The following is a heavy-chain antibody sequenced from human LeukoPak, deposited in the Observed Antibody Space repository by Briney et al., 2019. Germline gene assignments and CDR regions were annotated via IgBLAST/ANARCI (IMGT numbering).Heavy chain of an antibody. V-gene: IGHV1-8*02. D-gene: IGHD3-3*02. CDR1: GGTFSSYA. Sequence: ASVKVSCKASGGTFSSYAISWVRQATGQGLEWMGWMNPNSGNTGYAQKFQGRVTMTRNTSISTAYMELSSLRSEDTAVYYCARGGIRPDYWGQGTLVTVSS. J-gene: IGHJ4*02. CDR2: MNPNSGNT. CDR3: ARGGIRPDY.